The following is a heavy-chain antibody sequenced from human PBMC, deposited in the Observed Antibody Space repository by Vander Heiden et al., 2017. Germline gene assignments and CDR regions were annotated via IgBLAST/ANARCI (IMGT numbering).Heavy chain of an antibody. CDR3: ARAQQGSIDY. CDR2: IWYDGSKK. Sequence: QVQPVESGGGVAQPGWSLRLSCLAPGFYSRDFRIHWVPQAPGKGLEWVAVIWYDGSKKFFADSVKGRFTLSRDNSKNTLYLQMSSLTAEDTALYYCARAQQGSIDYWGQGALVTVSS. J-gene: IGHJ4*02. V-gene: IGHV3-33*01. CDR1: GFYSRDFR.